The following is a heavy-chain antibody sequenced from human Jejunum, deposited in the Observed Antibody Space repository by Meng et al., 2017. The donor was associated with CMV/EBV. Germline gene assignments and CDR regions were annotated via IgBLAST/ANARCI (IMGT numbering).Heavy chain of an antibody. J-gene: IGHJ4*02. CDR2: LTGDGYHK. D-gene: IGHD2-21*02. Sequence: GGGLVQPGGSLRLSCAASGFTFTSHWLNWVRQAPGKGLVGVSRLTGDGYHKDYADSVRGRFTISRDNDKNMLYLQMDSLRVEDTAVYYCARGRGGDCGGDCYSDSWGPGTLVTVSS. V-gene: IGHV3-74*01. CDR3: ARGRGGDCGGDCYSDS. CDR1: GFTFTSHW.